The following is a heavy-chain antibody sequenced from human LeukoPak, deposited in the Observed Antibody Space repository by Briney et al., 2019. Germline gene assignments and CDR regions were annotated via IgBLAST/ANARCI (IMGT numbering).Heavy chain of an antibody. V-gene: IGHV4-59*01. CDR3: ARALRGAFDI. CDR2: IYYSGST. D-gene: IGHD3-9*01. Sequence: SETLSLTCTVSGGSISSYYWSWIRQPPGKGLEWIGYIYYSGSTNYNPSLKSRVTISIDTSKNQFSLKLSSVTAADTAVYYCARALRGAFDIWGQGTMVTVSS. CDR1: GGSISSYY. J-gene: IGHJ3*02.